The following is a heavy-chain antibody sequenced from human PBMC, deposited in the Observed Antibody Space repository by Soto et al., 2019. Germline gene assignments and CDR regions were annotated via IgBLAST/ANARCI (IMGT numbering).Heavy chain of an antibody. J-gene: IGHJ3*02. V-gene: IGHV3-15*01. CDR2: IKSKTDGGTT. CDR3: TTQGERITMIDAFDI. D-gene: IGHD3-22*01. CDR1: GFTFSNAW. Sequence: KPGGSLRLYCAASGFTFSNAWMSWVRQAPGKGLEWVGRIKSKTDGGTTDYAAPVKGRFTISRDDSKNTLYLQMNSLKTEDTAVYYCTTQGERITMIDAFDIWGQGTMVTVSS.